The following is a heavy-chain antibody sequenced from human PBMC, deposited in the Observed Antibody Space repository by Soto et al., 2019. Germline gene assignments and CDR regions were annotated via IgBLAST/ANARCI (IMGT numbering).Heavy chain of an antibody. Sequence: EVQLLESGGGLVQPGGSLRLSCAASGFTFSTYAMGWVRQAPGKGLEWVSTIGGSGDTTYYVDSVKGRFTISRDRSKNTLYLQRNSLRAADTAVYYCAKTSGYPYYFDYWGQGTLVTVSS. J-gene: IGHJ4*02. V-gene: IGHV3-23*01. CDR3: AKTSGYPYYFDY. CDR1: GFTFSTYA. CDR2: IGGSGDTT. D-gene: IGHD5-12*01.